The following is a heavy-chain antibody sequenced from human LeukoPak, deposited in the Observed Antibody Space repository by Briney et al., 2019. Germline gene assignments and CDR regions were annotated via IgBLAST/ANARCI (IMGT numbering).Heavy chain of an antibody. CDR1: GFTFSSYA. Sequence: GGSLRLSCAASGFTFSSYAMHWVRQAPDKGLEWVAVISYDGSSKYFAKSVMGRFTISRDNSKNTLYLQMNSLRTEDTAVYYCAKDSVTTLDYWGQGTLVTVSS. D-gene: IGHD4-17*01. CDR3: AKDSVTTLDY. CDR2: ISYDGSSK. J-gene: IGHJ4*02. V-gene: IGHV3-30*18.